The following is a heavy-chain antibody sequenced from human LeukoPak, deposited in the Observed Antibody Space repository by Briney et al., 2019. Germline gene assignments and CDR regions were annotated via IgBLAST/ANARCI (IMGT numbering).Heavy chain of an antibody. Sequence: GGSLRLSCAASGFTFSNYAMSWVRQAPGKGLEWVSSMSGSGGSTYYADSVKGRFTISRDNSKNTLYLQMNNLRAEDTALYYCAKNQGQWLVPVDYWGQGTLVIVSS. CDR2: MSGSGGST. V-gene: IGHV3-23*01. CDR1: GFTFSNYA. CDR3: AKNQGQWLVPVDY. D-gene: IGHD6-19*01. J-gene: IGHJ4*02.